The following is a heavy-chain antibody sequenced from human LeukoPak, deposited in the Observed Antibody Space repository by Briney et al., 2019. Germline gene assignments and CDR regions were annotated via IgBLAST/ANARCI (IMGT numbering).Heavy chain of an antibody. CDR3: AREKQLVRDAFDI. Sequence: SVKVSCKASGGTFSSYAISWVRQAPGQGLEGMGGIIPIFGTANYAQKFQGRVTITADESTSTAYMELSSLRSEDTAVYYCAREKQLVRDAFDIWGQGTMVTVSS. CDR1: GGTFSSYA. V-gene: IGHV1-69*01. J-gene: IGHJ3*02. CDR2: IIPIFGTA. D-gene: IGHD6-13*01.